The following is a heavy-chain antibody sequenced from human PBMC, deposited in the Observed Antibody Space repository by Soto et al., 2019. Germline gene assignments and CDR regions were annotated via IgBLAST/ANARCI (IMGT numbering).Heavy chain of an antibody. D-gene: IGHD4-4*01. CDR1: GGTFSSYA. J-gene: IGHJ6*02. CDR2: IIPIFGTA. V-gene: IGHV1-69*01. Sequence: QVQLVQSGAEVKKPGSSVKVSCKASGGTFSSYAISWVRQAPGQGLEWMGGIIPIFGTANYAQKFQGRVTITADESTSTAYMERSSLRSEDTAVYYCARGNTGTTSQHYYYGMDVWGQGPTVTVSS. CDR3: ARGNTGTTSQHYYYGMDV.